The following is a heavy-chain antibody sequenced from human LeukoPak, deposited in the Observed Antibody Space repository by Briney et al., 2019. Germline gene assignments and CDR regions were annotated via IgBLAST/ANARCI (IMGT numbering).Heavy chain of an antibody. CDR3: AREGYYYDSSGYYLNSGFDY. CDR1: GFTFSSYA. CDR2: ISSSSGFI. Sequence: PGGPLRLSCAASGFTFSSYAMSWVRQAPGKGLEWVSSISSSSGFIYYADLVKGRFTISRDNAKNSLYLQMNSLRAEDTAVYYCAREGYYYDSSGYYLNSGFDYLGQGTLVTVSS. J-gene: IGHJ4*02. V-gene: IGHV3-21*01. D-gene: IGHD3-22*01.